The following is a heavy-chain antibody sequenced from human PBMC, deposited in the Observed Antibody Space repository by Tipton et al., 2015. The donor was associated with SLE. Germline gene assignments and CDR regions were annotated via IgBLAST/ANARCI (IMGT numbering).Heavy chain of an antibody. CDR1: GFTFSSYE. CDR2: ISSSGSTI. Sequence: SLRLSCAASGFTFSSYEMSWVRQAPGKGLEWVSYISSSGSTIYYADSVKGRFTISSDNAKNSLYLQMNSLRAEDAAVYYCAGGPFDYGEDDWYFDLGGRGPLHTVSA. V-gene: IGHV3-48*03. CDR3: AGGPFDYGEDDWYFDL. J-gene: IGHJ2*01. D-gene: IGHD4-17*01.